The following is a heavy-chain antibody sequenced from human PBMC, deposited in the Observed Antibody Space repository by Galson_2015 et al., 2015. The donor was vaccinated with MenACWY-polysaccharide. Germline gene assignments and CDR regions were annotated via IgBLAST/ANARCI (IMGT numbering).Heavy chain of an antibody. CDR2: IKQDGSEK. Sequence: SLRLSCAASGFTFSSYWMSWVRQAPGKGLEWVANIKQDGSEKYYVDSVKGRFTISRDNAKNSLYLQMNSLRTEDTALYYCAKDWHSPSRVFGMDVWGLMDVWGQGTTVTVSS. CDR3: AKDWHSPSRVFGMDVWGLMDV. J-gene: IGHJ6*02. D-gene: IGHD3-16*01. V-gene: IGHV3-7*03. CDR1: GFTFSSYW.